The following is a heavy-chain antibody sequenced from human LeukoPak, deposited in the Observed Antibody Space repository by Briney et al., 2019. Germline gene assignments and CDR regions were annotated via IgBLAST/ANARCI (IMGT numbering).Heavy chain of an antibody. D-gene: IGHD3-3*01. J-gene: IGHJ4*02. V-gene: IGHV3-33*01. CDR3: ARFERITIFGVVTAPDY. CDR1: GFTFSSCG. Sequence: GGSLRLSCAASGFTFSSCGMQWVRQAPGKGLQWVAVIWFDGSNKYYADSVKGRFSISRDNSKNTVYLQMNSLRDEDTAVYYCARFERITIFGVVTAPDYWGQGTLVTVSS. CDR2: IWFDGSNK.